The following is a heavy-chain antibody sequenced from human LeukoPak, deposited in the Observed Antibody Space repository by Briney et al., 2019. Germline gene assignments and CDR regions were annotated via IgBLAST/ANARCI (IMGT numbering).Heavy chain of an antibody. CDR3: ASGHYYYYMDV. Sequence: SETLSPTCAVYGGSFSGYYWSWIRQPPGKGLEWIGEINHSGSTNYNPSLKSRVTISVDTSKNQFSLMLSSVTAADTAVYYWASGHYYYYMDVWGKGTTVTVSS. CDR2: INHSGST. CDR1: GGSFSGYY. J-gene: IGHJ6*03. V-gene: IGHV4-34*01.